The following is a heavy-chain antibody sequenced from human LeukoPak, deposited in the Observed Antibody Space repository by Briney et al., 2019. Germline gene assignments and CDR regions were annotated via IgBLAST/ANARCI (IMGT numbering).Heavy chain of an antibody. CDR3: ARERIWFGELYMYNWFDP. J-gene: IGHJ5*02. CDR2: MNLNSGNT. Sequence: ASVKVSCKASGYTFTSYDINWVRQATGQGLEWMGWMNLNSGNTGYAQKFQGRVTMTRNTSISTAYMELSSLRSEDTAVYYCARERIWFGELYMYNWFDPWGQGTLVTVSS. V-gene: IGHV1-8*01. CDR1: GYTFTSYD. D-gene: IGHD3-10*01.